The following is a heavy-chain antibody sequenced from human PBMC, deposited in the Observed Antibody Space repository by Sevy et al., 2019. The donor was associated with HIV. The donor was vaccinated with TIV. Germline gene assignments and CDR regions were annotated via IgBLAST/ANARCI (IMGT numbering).Heavy chain of an antibody. CDR3: ARVAYYYDSSGYYYVGYFDY. CDR2: IKQDGSEK. Sequence: GGSLRLSCAASGFTFSSYWMSWVRQAPGKGLEWVAIIKQDGSEKYYVDSVKGRFTISRDNAKNSLYLQMNSLRAEDTAVYYCARVAYYYDSSGYYYVGYFDYWGQGTLVTVSS. CDR1: GFTFSSYW. J-gene: IGHJ4*02. D-gene: IGHD3-22*01. V-gene: IGHV3-7*01.